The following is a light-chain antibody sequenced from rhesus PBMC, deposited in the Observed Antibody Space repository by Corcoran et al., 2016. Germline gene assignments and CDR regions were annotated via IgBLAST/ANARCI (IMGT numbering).Light chain of an antibody. CDR3: QHGYGILFT. J-gene: IGKJ3*01. CDR2: KAS. Sequence: DIQMTQSPSSLSASVGDRVTITCRASQGISNNLAWYQQKPGKVPKLLIYKASTLQSGIPSRFRGSGSGTDFTLTISSLQPEDFATYYCQHGYGILFTFGPGTKLDIK. CDR1: QGISNN. V-gene: IGKV1-25*01.